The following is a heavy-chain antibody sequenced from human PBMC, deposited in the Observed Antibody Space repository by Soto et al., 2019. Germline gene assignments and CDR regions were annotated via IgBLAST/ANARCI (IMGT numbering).Heavy chain of an antibody. CDR1: GFTFSSYS. J-gene: IGHJ3*02. V-gene: IGHV3-21*01. Sequence: EVQLVESGGGLVKPGGSLRLSCAASGFTFSSYSMNWVRQAPGKGLEWVSSISSSSSYIYYADSVKGRFTISRDNAKNSLYLQMNSLRAEDTAFYYCARDLGPDYYDSSGYFRYAFDIWGKGTMVTVSS. CDR3: ARDLGPDYYDSSGYFRYAFDI. D-gene: IGHD3-22*01. CDR2: ISSSSSYI.